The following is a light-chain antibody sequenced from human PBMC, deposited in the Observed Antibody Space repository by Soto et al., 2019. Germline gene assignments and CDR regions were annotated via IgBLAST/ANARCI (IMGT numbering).Light chain of an antibody. V-gene: IGKV1-39*01. CDR3: QQCYSSPRT. J-gene: IGKJ1*01. CDR2: AAS. CDR1: QRISTY. Sequence: DIQMTQSPSTLSAGVGDRVTITCRASQRISTYLNWYQQKPGKAPTLLIYAASSLQSGVPSRFSGGGSGTDFTLTINTLGPEDFATYFCQQCYSSPRTFGQGTKVEIK.